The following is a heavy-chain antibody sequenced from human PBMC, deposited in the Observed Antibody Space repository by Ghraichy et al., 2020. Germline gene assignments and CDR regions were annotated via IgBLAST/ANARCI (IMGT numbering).Heavy chain of an antibody. J-gene: IGHJ5*02. D-gene: IGHD2-21*02. V-gene: IGHV3-74*01. Sequence: GGSLRLSCAASGFTFSSYWMHWVRQVPGKGLVWVSRINSDGSSTSYADSVEGRLTISRDNDRNTLYLQMNSLRDEDTSVYYCVRELSGCGGDCLYRWGRGTLVTVSS. CDR1: GFTFSSYW. CDR2: INSDGSST. CDR3: VRELSGCGGDCLYR.